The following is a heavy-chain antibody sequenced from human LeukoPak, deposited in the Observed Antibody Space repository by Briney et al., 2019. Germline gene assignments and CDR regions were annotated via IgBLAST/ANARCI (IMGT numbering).Heavy chain of an antibody. Sequence: GGSLRLSCTASGFTFSDYAMSWVRQAPGKGLEWVSAISGSGGSTYYADPVKGRFTISRDNSKNTLYLQMNSLRAEDTAVYYCAKSDDCGDYQVGGRPDYWGQGTLVTVSS. D-gene: IGHD4-17*01. CDR3: AKSDDCGDYQVGGRPDY. J-gene: IGHJ4*02. CDR2: ISGSGGST. V-gene: IGHV3-23*01. CDR1: GFTFSDYA.